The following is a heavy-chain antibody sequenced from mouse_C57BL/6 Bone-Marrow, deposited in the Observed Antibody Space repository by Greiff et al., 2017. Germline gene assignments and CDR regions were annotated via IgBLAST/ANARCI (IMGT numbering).Heavy chain of an antibody. CDR1: GFTFSSYA. V-gene: IGHV5-4*01. CDR3: ARAYDYWYCDV. CDR2: ISDGGSYT. J-gene: IGHJ1*03. Sequence: EVQRVESGGGLVKPGGSLKLSCAASGFTFSSYAMSWVRQTPEKRLEWVATISDGGSYTYYPDNVKGRFPISRDNAKNNLYLQMSHLKSEDTAMYYCARAYDYWYCDVWGTGTTVTVSS. D-gene: IGHD2-4*01.